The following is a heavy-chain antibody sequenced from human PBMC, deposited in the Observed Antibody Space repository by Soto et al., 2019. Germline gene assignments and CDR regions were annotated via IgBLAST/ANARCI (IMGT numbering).Heavy chain of an antibody. CDR1: GFTFRSFT. J-gene: IGHJ5*02. Sequence: GSLRLSCAASGFTFRSFTMDWVRQAPGKGLEWVSTISSNSAYIYYTDALRGRFTISRDNAKNSLHLQMNSLRAEDTAVYYCTRDASRDSSARGWFDPWGPGTLVTVSS. CDR3: TRDASRDSSARGWFDP. D-gene: IGHD6-13*01. V-gene: IGHV3-21*01. CDR2: ISSNSAYI.